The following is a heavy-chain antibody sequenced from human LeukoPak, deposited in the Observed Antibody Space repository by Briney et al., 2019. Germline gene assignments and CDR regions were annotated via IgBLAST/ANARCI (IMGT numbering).Heavy chain of an antibody. CDR1: GFTLSRYG. V-gene: IGHV3-33*03. J-gene: IGHJ4*01. CDR2: IWNDGRNK. D-gene: IGHD2-21*01. Sequence: GGSLRLSCAASGFTLSRYGMHWVRQAPGKGLEWVAVIWNDGRNKYYADSVKGRFTISRDNSKNTLYLQMNSLRAEDTAVYYCASSYCGGTLCYDHYWGHGTLVTVSS. CDR3: ASSYCGGTLCYDHY.